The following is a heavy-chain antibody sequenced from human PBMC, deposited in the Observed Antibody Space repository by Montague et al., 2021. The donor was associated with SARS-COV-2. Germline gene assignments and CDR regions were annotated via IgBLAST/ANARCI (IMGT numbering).Heavy chain of an antibody. V-gene: IGHV4-59*01. CDR3: ARAEYDSSCYYGGAFDY. D-gene: IGHD3-22*01. J-gene: IGHJ4*02. CDR1: GDSISSYY. Sequence: SETLSLTCTVSGDSISSYYWSWIRQPPGKGLEWIGYIYYSGSTNYNPSLKSRVTISVDTSKNQFSLKLSSVTAADTAVYYCARAEYDSSCYYGGAFDYWGQGTRVTVSS. CDR2: IYYSGST.